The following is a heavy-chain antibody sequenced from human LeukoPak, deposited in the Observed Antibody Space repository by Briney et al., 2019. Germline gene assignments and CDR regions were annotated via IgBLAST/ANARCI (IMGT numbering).Heavy chain of an antibody. V-gene: IGHV3-33*01. CDR1: GFTFSSYG. CDR2: IWYDGSNT. J-gene: IGHJ4*02. D-gene: IGHD4-17*01. CDR3: ARGIDYTVTTSYYFEY. Sequence: GGSLRLSCAASGFTFSSYGMHWVRQAPGKGLEWVAVIWYDGSNTYYAESVKGRFNISRKNSKNTLSLQMNSLRAEDTAVYYCARGIDYTVTTSYYFEYWGQGTLVTVSS.